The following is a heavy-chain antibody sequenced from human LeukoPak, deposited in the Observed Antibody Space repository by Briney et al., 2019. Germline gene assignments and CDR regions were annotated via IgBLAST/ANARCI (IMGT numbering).Heavy chain of an antibody. CDR1: GGPFWGLY. D-gene: IGHD2-15*01. V-gene: IGHV4-4*09. CDR2: IYPSGTT. Sequence: NPSDPLSLPCTVSGGPFWGLYGSCLPQPRGKGLEGIRYIYPSGTTKYSPSIKSRVTISGDSSKNHFSLKLSSVTAADTAVYYCARHVICGGSNCYGAALDYWGQGTLVTVSS. CDR3: ARHVICGGSNCYGAALDY. J-gene: IGHJ4*02.